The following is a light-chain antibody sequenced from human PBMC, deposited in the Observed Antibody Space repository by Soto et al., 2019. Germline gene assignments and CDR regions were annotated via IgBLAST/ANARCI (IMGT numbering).Light chain of an antibody. V-gene: IGKV3-20*01. Sequence: LTQSPPTLSVSPGEKATLSCRASQSVSSSYLAWYQQKPGQAPRLLIYGASSRATGIPDRFSGSGSGTDFTLTISRLEPEDFAVYYCQQYGSSPWTFGQGTKVDI. CDR3: QQYGSSPWT. CDR1: QSVSSSY. J-gene: IGKJ1*01. CDR2: GAS.